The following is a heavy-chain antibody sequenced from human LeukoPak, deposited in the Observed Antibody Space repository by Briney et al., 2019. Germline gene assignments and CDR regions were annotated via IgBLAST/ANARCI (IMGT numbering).Heavy chain of an antibody. CDR3: ARGGNYIVLMVYAPYYFDY. D-gene: IGHD2-8*01. CDR2: INHSGST. Sequence: GSLRLSCAASGFTFSSYWMTWVRQPPGKGLEWIGEINHSGSTNYNPSLKSRVTISVDTSKNQFSLKLSSVTAADTAVYYCARGGNYIVLMVYAPYYFDYWGQGTLVTVSS. CDR1: GFTFSSYW. J-gene: IGHJ4*02. V-gene: IGHV4-34*01.